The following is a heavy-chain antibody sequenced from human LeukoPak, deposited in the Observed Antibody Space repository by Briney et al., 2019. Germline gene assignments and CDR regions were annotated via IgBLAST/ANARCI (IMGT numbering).Heavy chain of an antibody. CDR2: VNGSGGST. D-gene: IGHD4-17*01. J-gene: IGHJ4*02. CDR3: ARTKGAHYGDYTFDY. Sequence: GGSLTLSCAASRFTFNSYAMSWLRQAPGKGREGVSGVNGSGGSTYHAHSGKGPLTTSRDNSKNTLYLQMNSLRAEDTAVYYCARTKGAHYGDYTFDYWGQGTLVTVSS. CDR1: RFTFNSYA. V-gene: IGHV3-23*01.